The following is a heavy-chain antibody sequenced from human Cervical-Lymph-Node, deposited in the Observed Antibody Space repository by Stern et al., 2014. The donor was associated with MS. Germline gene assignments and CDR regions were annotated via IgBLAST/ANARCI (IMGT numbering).Heavy chain of an antibody. Sequence: VQLVESGGGVVQPGGSLRLSCAASGFTFSSHGLHWVRQAPGKGLERGAVIGYDGSNKYYADSVKGRFTTSRDHSHKKLVFQMNSLRAEDTAVYYCARDFPPSDYWGQGTLVTVSS. CDR3: ARDFPPSDY. CDR2: IGYDGSNK. CDR1: GFTFSSHG. J-gene: IGHJ4*02. V-gene: IGHV3-33*01.